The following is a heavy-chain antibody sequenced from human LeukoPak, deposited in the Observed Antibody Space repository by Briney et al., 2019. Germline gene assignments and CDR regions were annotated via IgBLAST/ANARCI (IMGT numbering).Heavy chain of an antibody. CDR2: IYYSGST. V-gene: IGHV4-59*01. D-gene: IGHD3-10*01. CDR3: ARASGVRFGEFRGGFDY. J-gene: IGHJ4*02. CDR1: GGSISSYY. Sequence: SETLSLTCTVSGGSISSYYWSWIRQPPGKGLEWIGYIYYSGSTNYNPSLKSRVTISVDTSKNQFSLKLSSVTAADTAVYYCARASGVRFGEFRGGFDYWGQGTLVTVSS.